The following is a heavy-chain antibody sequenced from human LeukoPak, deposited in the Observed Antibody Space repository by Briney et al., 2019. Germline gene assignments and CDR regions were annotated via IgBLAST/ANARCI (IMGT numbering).Heavy chain of an antibody. J-gene: IGHJ4*02. CDR1: GFTFSNFA. D-gene: IGHD3-22*01. V-gene: IGHV3-7*01. CDR2: IKDDGSRK. CDR3: ARECIDGYYESSGYDL. Sequence: PGGSLRLSCAASGFTFSNFAMTWVRQAPGKGLEWVANIKDDGSRKHDVNSARGRFTISRDNAKNSLYLDMNSLRAEDTAVYYCARECIDGYYESSGYDLWGQGTLVTVSS.